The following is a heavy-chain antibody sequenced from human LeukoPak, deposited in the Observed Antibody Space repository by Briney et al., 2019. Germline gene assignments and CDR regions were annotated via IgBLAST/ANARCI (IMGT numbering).Heavy chain of an antibody. J-gene: IGHJ4*02. CDR1: GFTFSSYG. V-gene: IGHV3-23*01. Sequence: GGSLRLSCAASGFTFSSYGMSWVRQAPGKGLEWVSAISGSGGSTYYADSVKGRFTISRDNSKNTLYLQMNSLRAEDTAVYYCAKDIVVPAAPLYYFDYWGQGTLVTVSS. CDR2: ISGSGGST. CDR3: AKDIVVPAAPLYYFDY. D-gene: IGHD2-2*01.